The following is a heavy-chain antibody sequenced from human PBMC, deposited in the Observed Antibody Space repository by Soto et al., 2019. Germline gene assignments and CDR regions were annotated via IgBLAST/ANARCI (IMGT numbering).Heavy chain of an antibody. V-gene: IGHV3-74*03. J-gene: IGHJ4*02. CDR2: LSSDGFGT. CDR3: ARDLGGPDY. Sequence: WGSLRLSCAASGFTLSPYWMHWVRQAPGRGLEWVARLSSDGFGTAYADSVKGRFLISRDTARNTLFLHMNILRHEDTAVYYCARDLGGPDYWGRGTLVTVSS. D-gene: IGHD3-16*01. CDR1: GFTLSPYW.